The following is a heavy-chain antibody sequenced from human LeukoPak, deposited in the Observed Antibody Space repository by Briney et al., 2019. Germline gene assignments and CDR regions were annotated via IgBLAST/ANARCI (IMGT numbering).Heavy chain of an antibody. CDR3: ARVVGFGSSSGPYSSGWYPYYYYMDV. CDR1: GYTFTSYY. CDR2: INPSGGST. D-gene: IGHD6-19*01. V-gene: IGHV1-46*01. J-gene: IGHJ6*03. Sequence: GASVKVSCKASGYTFTSYYMHWVRQAPGQGLEWMGIINPSGGSTSYAQKFQGRVTMTRDTSTSTVYMELSSLRSEDTAVYYCARVVGFGSSSGPYSSGWYPYYYYMDVWGKGTTVTVSS.